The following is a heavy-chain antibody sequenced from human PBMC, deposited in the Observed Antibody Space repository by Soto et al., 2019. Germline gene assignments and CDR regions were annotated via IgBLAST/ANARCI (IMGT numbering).Heavy chain of an antibody. CDR1: GYTFTSYG. CDR2: ISAYNDNT. J-gene: IGHJ5*02. CDR3: ARKGVVAAPLQVWLDP. Sequence: ASVKVSCKASGYTFTSYGISWVPQAPGQGLEWMGWISAYNDNTNYAQKLQGRDNMTTDTSRSTAYMELRSLRSDDTAFFYCARKGVVAAPLQVWLDPWGQGTLVTVSS. V-gene: IGHV1-18*01. D-gene: IGHD2-15*01.